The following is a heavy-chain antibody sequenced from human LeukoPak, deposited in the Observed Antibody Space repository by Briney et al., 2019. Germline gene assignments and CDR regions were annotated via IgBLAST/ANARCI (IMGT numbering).Heavy chain of an antibody. CDR3: ARDGGPFDS. D-gene: IGHD3-16*01. J-gene: IGHJ4*02. CDR2: INQDGSEK. V-gene: IGHV3-7*01. CDR1: VFTFRSYL. Sequence: GGSLRVSRVASVFTFRSYLVSWVRQAPGKGVGWVANINQDGSEKYYVDSVKGRFTISRDNAKKSLYLQMNSLRADDTAVYYCARDGGPFDSWGQGTLVTVSS.